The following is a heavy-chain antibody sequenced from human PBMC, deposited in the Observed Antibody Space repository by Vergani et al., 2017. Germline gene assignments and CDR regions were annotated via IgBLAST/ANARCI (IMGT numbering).Heavy chain of an antibody. V-gene: IGHV4-39*07. CDR3: ARGGWGTVTTFFHYGMDV. Sequence: QLQLQESGPGLVKPSETLSLTCTVSGGSISSSSYYWGWIRQTPGKGLEWIGSIYYSGSTNYNPSLKSRVTISVDTSKNQFSLKLSSVTAADTAVYYCARGGWGTVTTFFHYGMDVWGQGTTVTVSS. CDR1: GGSISSSSYY. D-gene: IGHD4-17*01. CDR2: IYYSGST. J-gene: IGHJ6*02.